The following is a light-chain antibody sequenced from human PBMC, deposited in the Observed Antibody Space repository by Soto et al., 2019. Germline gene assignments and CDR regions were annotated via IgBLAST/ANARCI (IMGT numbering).Light chain of an antibody. CDR3: ISYTSGTSPYV. CDR1: SSDVGGYNY. CDR2: EVT. V-gene: IGLV2-14*01. J-gene: IGLJ1*01. Sequence: ALTQPASVSGSPGQSITISCTGTSSDVGGYNYVSWYQHHPGKAPKLIIYEVTNRPSGVSNRFSGSKSGNTASLTISGLQAEDESDYYCISYTSGTSPYVFGTGTKVTVL.